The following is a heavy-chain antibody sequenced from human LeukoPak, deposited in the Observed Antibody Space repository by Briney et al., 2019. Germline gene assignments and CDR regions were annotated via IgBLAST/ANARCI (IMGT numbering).Heavy chain of an antibody. V-gene: IGHV4-59*08. CDR3: ARSREQKHIVVVTAEYAFDI. J-gene: IGHJ3*02. CDR2: IYYSGST. Sequence: SETLSLTCTVSGGSISSYYWSWIRQPPGKGLEWIGYIYYSGSTNYNPSLKSRVTISVDTSKNQFSLKLSSVTAADTAVYYCARSREQKHIVVVTAEYAFDIWGQGTMVTVSS. CDR1: GGSISSYY. D-gene: IGHD2-21*02.